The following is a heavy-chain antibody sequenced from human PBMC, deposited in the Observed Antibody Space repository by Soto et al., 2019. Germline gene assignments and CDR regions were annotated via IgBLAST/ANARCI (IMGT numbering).Heavy chain of an antibody. CDR2: ISYDGSNK. CDR1: GFTFSSYG. CDR3: ATTGRHSSSWYFDY. V-gene: IGHV3-30*03. J-gene: IGHJ4*02. Sequence: QVQLVECGGGVVQPGRSLRLSCAASGFTFSSYGMHWVRQAPGKGLEWVAVISYDGSNKYYADSVKGRFTISRDNSKNSLDLQMNSLRAEDTAVYYCATTGRHSSSWYFDYWGQGTLVTVSS. D-gene: IGHD6-13*01.